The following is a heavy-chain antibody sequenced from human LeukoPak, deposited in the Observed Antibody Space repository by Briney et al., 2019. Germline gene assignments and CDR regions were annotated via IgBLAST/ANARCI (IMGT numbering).Heavy chain of an antibody. CDR1: GGSISSYY. J-gene: IGHJ2*01. CDR3: ARGSSSWFDWYFDL. Sequence: SETLSLTCTVSGGSISSYYWSWIRQPAGKGPEWIGRIYTSGSTNYNPSLKSRVTMSVDTSKNQFSLKLSSVTVADTAVYYCARGSSSWFDWYFDLWGRGTLVTVSS. D-gene: IGHD6-13*01. V-gene: IGHV4-4*07. CDR2: IYTSGST.